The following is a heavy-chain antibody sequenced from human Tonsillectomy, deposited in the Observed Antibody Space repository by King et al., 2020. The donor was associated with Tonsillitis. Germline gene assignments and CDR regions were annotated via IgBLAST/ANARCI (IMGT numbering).Heavy chain of an antibody. J-gene: IGHJ4*02. CDR1: GFTFSTYT. CDR3: ARERGSSGSYDPIDY. CDR2: ISSGSSFT. Sequence: VQLVESGGGLVKPGGSLRLSCAASGFTFSTYTMNWVRQAPGKGLEWVSSISSGSSFTYYADSVKARFTISRDNAKNSLFLEMNSLRAEDTAVYYCARERGSSGSYDPIDYWGQGTLVTVSS. D-gene: IGHD1-26*01. V-gene: IGHV3-21*01.